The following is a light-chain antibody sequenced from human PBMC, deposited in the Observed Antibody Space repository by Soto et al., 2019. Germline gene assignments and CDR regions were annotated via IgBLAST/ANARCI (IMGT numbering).Light chain of an antibody. CDR2: GAS. V-gene: IGKV3-20*01. J-gene: IGKJ1*01. CDR3: QQYGSSPQT. CDR1: QSVSSSY. Sequence: EIVLTQSPGTLSLSPGERATLSCRASQSVSSSYLAWYQQKPGQAPRLLIYGASSRATGTPDRFSGSGSGTDFTLTISGLEPEDFAVYYCQQYGSSPQTFGQGTKVDIK.